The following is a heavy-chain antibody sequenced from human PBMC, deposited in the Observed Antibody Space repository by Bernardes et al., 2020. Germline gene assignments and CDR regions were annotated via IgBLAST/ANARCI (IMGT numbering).Heavy chain of an antibody. CDR2: INRDGSRT. J-gene: IGHJ4*02. CDR3: ARDHKYSCGFWVYFDY. CDR1: GFTFSSYW. V-gene: IGHV3-74*01. Sequence: GGSLCLSCAVSGFTFSSYWMHWVRQPPGKGLVWVSRINRDGSRTTYADSVKGRFTIFRDNAKNTLYLQMNSVGAEDTAVYYCARDHKYSCGFWVYFDYWGQGTLLTVSS. D-gene: IGHD5-18*01.